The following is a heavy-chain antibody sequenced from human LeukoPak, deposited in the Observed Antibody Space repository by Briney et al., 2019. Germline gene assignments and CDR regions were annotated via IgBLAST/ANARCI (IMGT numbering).Heavy chain of an antibody. V-gene: IGHV3-30-3*01. Sequence: GGSLRLSCAASGFTFSSYAMHWVRQAPGKGLEWVAVISCDGSNKYYADSVKGRFTISRDNSKNTLYLQMNSLRAEDTAVYYCAREGGSSWYFDYWGQGTLVTVSS. CDR2: ISCDGSNK. CDR1: GFTFSSYA. CDR3: AREGGSSWYFDY. D-gene: IGHD6-13*01. J-gene: IGHJ4*02.